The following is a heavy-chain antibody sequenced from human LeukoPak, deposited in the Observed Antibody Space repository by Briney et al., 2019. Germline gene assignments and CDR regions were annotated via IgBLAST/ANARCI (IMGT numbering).Heavy chain of an antibody. D-gene: IGHD3-10*01. V-gene: IGHV1-69*13. CDR1: GGTFSSYA. CDR2: IIPIFGTA. Sequence: GASVNVSFKASGGTFSSYAISWVRQAPGQGLEWMGGIIPIFGTANYAQKFQGRVTITADESTSTAYMELSSLRSEDTAVYYCARALDYYGSGGYFDYWGQGTLVTVSS. J-gene: IGHJ4*02. CDR3: ARALDYYGSGGYFDY.